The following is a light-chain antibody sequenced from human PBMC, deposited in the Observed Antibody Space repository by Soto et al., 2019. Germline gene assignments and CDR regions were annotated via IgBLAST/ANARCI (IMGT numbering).Light chain of an antibody. CDR1: QNVGNN. Sequence: IVMTQSPSTLSVSPGERATLSCRASQNVGNNLVWYQQKPGQAPRLLIYGASTRAAGIPDRFSGSGSGTEFTLTISGLQSDDFAVYYCQQFNNWPPWTFGQGTKVDNK. CDR2: GAS. J-gene: IGKJ1*01. CDR3: QQFNNWPPWT. V-gene: IGKV3-15*01.